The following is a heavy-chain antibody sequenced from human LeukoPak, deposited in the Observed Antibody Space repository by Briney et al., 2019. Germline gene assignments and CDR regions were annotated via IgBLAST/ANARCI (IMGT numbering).Heavy chain of an antibody. CDR2: IIPIFGTA. D-gene: IGHD4-17*01. CDR1: GGTFSSYA. CDR3: ALRGKVWGDYVSHRDYYYYMDV. Sequence: SVKVSCKASGGTFSSYAISWVRQAPGQGLEWMGGIIPIFGTANYAQKFQGRVTITADKSTSTAYMELSSLRSEDTAVYYCALRGKVWGDYVSHRDYYYYMDVWGKGTTVTVSS. J-gene: IGHJ6*03. V-gene: IGHV1-69*06.